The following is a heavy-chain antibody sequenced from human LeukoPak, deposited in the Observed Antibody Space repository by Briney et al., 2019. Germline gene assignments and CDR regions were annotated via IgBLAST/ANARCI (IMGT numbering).Heavy chain of an antibody. D-gene: IGHD3-3*01. J-gene: IGHJ4*02. Sequence: SSETLSLTCAVYGGSFSGYYWSWIRQPPGKGLEWIGSIYYSGSTYYNPSLKSRVTISVDTSKNQFSLKLSSVTAADTAVYYCARIRVVTHYYFDYWGQGTLVTVSS. CDR3: ARIRVVTHYYFDY. CDR2: IYYSGST. V-gene: IGHV4-34*01. CDR1: GGSFSGYY.